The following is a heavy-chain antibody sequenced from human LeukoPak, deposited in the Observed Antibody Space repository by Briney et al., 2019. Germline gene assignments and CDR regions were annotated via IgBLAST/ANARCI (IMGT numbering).Heavy chain of an antibody. J-gene: IGHJ6*03. Sequence: TRYSPSFQGQVTISADKSISTAYLQWSSLKASDTAMYYCARQAAAAGSDYYYYMDVWGKGTTVTVSS. CDR3: ARQAAAAGSDYYYYMDV. V-gene: IGHV5-51*01. D-gene: IGHD6-13*01. CDR2: T.